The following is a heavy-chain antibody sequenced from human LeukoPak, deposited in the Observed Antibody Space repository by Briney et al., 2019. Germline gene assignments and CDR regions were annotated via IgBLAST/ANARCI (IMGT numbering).Heavy chain of an antibody. Sequence: GESLKISCRGSGYRFTSYWISWVRQMPGKGLEWMGMIDPSDSYANYSPSLQGHVTLSADKSTSTAYLQWSSLKASDTGMYYCARHGYSSSWYDYWGQGTLVTASS. V-gene: IGHV5-10-1*01. CDR3: ARHGYSSSWYDY. D-gene: IGHD6-13*01. CDR2: IDPSDSYA. J-gene: IGHJ4*02. CDR1: GYRFTSYW.